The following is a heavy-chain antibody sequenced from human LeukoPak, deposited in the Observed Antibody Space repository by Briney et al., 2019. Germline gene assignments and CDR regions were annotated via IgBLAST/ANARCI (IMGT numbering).Heavy chain of an antibody. CDR2: IYHSGST. D-gene: IGHD5-18*01. CDR3: ARVPPVYTAYYYYYYMDV. CDR1: GGSISSGDYY. J-gene: IGHJ6*03. Sequence: PSQTLSLTCTVSGGSISSGDYYWSWISQPPGKGLMWIGYIYHSGSTYYNPFLKSRVTISVDTSKNQFSLKLSSVTAADTAVYYCARVPPVYTAYYYYYYMDVWGKGTTVTVSS. V-gene: IGHV4-30-4*08.